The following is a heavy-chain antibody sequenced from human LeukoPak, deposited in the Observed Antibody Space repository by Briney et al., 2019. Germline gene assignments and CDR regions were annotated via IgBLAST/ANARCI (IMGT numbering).Heavy chain of an antibody. CDR3: AKSGGYGLIDY. CDR1: GGSISSSSHY. V-gene: IGHV4-39*01. Sequence: SETLSLICTVSGGSISSSSHYWGWIRQPPGKGLEWIGSIYYSGSTYYNPSLKSRVTISVDTSKNQFSLKLSSVTAADTAMYYCAKSGGYGLIDYWGQGTLVTV. D-gene: IGHD1-26*01. J-gene: IGHJ4*02. CDR2: IYYSGST.